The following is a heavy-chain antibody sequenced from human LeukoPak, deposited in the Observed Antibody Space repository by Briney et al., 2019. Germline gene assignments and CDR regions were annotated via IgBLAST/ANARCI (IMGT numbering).Heavy chain of an antibody. CDR3: ARKVKRITIFGVAGKGSWFDP. D-gene: IGHD3-3*01. V-gene: IGHV4-34*01. J-gene: IGHJ5*02. Sequence: PSETLSLTCAVYGGSFSGYYWSWSRQPPGKGLEWIGEINHSGSTNYNPSLKSRVTISVDTSKNQFSLKLSSVTAADTAVYYCARKVKRITIFGVAGKGSWFDPWGQGTLVTVSS. CDR1: GGSFSGYY. CDR2: INHSGST.